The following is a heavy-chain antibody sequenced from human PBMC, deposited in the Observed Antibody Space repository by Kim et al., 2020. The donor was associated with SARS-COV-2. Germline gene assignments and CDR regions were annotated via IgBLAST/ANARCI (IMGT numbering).Heavy chain of an antibody. CDR3: AKSGLI. D-gene: IGHD3-10*01. V-gene: IGHV3-74*01. Sequence: GGSLRLSCAASGFTFSNAWMHWVRQAPGKGLVWVSHINPDGTNTRYADSVKGRFTISRDNAKNTLYLQVNGLTVEDTAVYYCAKSGLIWGQGTLVTVSS. CDR1: GFTFSNAW. CDR2: INPDGTNT. J-gene: IGHJ4*02.